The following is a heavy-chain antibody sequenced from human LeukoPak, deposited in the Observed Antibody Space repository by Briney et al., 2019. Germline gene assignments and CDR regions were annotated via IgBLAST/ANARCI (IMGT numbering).Heavy chain of an antibody. V-gene: IGHV3-66*01. CDR3: ARVLNY. CDR2: ICRSGST. CDR1: GFTVSSNY. Sequence: GGSLRLSCAASGFTVSSNYMTWVRQAPGKGLEWVSVICRSGSTYYADSVKARFTISRDNSKNTLYLQMNSLRAEDTAVYYCARVLNYWGQGTLVTVSS. J-gene: IGHJ4*02.